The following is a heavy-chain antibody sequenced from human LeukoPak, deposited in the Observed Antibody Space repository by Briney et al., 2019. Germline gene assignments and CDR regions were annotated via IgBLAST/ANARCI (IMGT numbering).Heavy chain of an antibody. Sequence: GGSLRLSCAASGFNFNTYTMNWVRQAPGKGLEWVSSISSDSSYIYYADAVHGRFTVSRDNAKYSLYLQMSSLRVEDSAVYYCARDSGSLPFHLWGQGTLVTVSS. CDR3: ARDSGSLPFHL. V-gene: IGHV3-21*01. CDR1: GFNFNTYT. J-gene: IGHJ1*01. CDR2: ISSDSSYI. D-gene: IGHD1-26*01.